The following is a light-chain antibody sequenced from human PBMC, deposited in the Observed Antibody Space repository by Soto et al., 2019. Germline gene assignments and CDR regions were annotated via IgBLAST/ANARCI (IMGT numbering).Light chain of an antibody. V-gene: IGKV3-15*01. CDR2: GAS. Sequence: EIVMTQSPATLSVSPGERATLSCRASQSVSSNLAWYQQKPGQAPRLLIYGASTRATGIPARFSDSGSGTEFTLTISSLQSEDFATYYCQHSSSTPWTFGQGTKVEIK. CDR1: QSVSSN. J-gene: IGKJ1*01. CDR3: QHSSSTPWT.